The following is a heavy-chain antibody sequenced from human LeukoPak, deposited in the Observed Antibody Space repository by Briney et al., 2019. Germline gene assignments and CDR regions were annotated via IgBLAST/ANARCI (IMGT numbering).Heavy chain of an antibody. Sequence: GRSMRLSCAVARFTLGSYGMGWVRQAPGKVLEWVAFIRYDGSNKYYADSVKGRFTISRDNSKNTLYLQMNSLRAEDTAVYYCAIDGGSLPFDYWGQGTLVTVSS. J-gene: IGHJ4*02. CDR1: RFTLGSYG. D-gene: IGHD6-13*01. V-gene: IGHV3-30*02. CDR2: IRYDGSNK. CDR3: AIDGGSLPFDY.